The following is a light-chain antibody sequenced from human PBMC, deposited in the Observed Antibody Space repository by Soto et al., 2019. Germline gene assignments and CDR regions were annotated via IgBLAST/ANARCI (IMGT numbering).Light chain of an antibody. J-gene: IGKJ5*01. Sequence: IVMTQSPATLSVSPGERATLSCRASQSVSSNLAWYQQKPGQAPRLLIYGASTRATGIPARFSGSGSGTEFTLTISSLQSEDFAVYYCQQYGSSPLTFGQGTRLEIK. CDR2: GAS. V-gene: IGKV3-15*01. CDR3: QQYGSSPLT. CDR1: QSVSSN.